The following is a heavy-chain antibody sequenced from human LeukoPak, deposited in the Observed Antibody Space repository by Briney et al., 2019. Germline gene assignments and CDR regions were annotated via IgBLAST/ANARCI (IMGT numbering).Heavy chain of an antibody. CDR2: FYVGGAT. CDR3: ARGDGYNFFDY. CDR1: GFSVTNNY. Sequence: GGSLRLSCAVSGFSVTNNYMSWGRQAPGKGLEWVSVFYVGGATYYADSVKGRFTISRDNSENTLYLQMKSLRAEDTAVYYCARGDGYNFFDYRGQGTLVTVSS. D-gene: IGHD5-24*01. V-gene: IGHV3-53*01. J-gene: IGHJ4*02.